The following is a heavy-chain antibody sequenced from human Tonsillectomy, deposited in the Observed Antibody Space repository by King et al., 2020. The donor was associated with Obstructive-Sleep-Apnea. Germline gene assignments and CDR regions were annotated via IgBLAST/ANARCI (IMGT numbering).Heavy chain of an antibody. CDR1: GFTFSSYW. CDR3: AGELSIAAADDY. D-gene: IGHD6-13*01. V-gene: IGHV3-7*03. J-gene: IGHJ4*02. CDR2: IKQDGREK. Sequence: VQLVESGGGLVQPGGSLRLSCAASGFTFSSYWMSWVRQAPGKGLEWVANIKQDGREKYYVDSVKGRFTISRDNAKNSLYLQMNSLRAEDTAVYYCAGELSIAAADDYWGQGTLVTVSS.